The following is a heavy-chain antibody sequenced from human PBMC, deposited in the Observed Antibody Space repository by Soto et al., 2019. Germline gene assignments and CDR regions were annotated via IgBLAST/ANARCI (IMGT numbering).Heavy chain of an antibody. D-gene: IGHD2-15*01. J-gene: IGHJ4*02. CDR2: IYHSGST. Sequence: SETLSLTCAVSGGSISSGGYSWSWIRQPPGKGLEWIGYIYHSGSTYYNPSLKSRVTISVDRSKNQFSLKLSSVTAADTAAYYCAGEYCSGGSCLFDYWGQGTLVTVSS. CDR3: AGEYCSGGSCLFDY. V-gene: IGHV4-30-2*01. CDR1: GGSISSGGYS.